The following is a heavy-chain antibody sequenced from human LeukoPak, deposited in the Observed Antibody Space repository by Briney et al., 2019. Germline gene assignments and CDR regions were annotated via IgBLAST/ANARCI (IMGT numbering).Heavy chain of an antibody. Sequence: GASVKVSCKASGYTFTSYFMHWVRQAPGQGLEWMGIINPSGGSTTYAQRFQGRVTVTRDTSTSTVYVELSSLRSEDTAVYYCARGKGPTVTTAFDYWGQGTLVTVSS. V-gene: IGHV1-46*01. CDR1: GYTFTSYF. D-gene: IGHD4-17*01. CDR3: ARGKGPTVTTAFDY. CDR2: INPSGGST. J-gene: IGHJ4*02.